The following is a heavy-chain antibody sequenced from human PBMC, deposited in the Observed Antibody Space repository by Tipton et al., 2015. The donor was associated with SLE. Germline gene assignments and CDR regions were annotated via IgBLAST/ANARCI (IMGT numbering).Heavy chain of an antibody. CDR3: ASQNWNYYY. V-gene: IGHV4-34*01. CDR2: ISHRGNT. D-gene: IGHD1-7*01. J-gene: IGHJ4*02. CDR1: GASVSSHY. Sequence: TLSLTCTVSGASVSSHYWSWIRQPPGKGLEWIGEISHRGNTNYNPSLNSRVSISVDRSNNQFTLKLTSVTAADTAVYYCASQNWNYYYWGQGKLVTVSS.